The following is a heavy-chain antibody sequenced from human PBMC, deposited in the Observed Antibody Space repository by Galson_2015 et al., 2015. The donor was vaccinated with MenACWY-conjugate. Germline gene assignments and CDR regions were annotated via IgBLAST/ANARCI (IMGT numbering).Heavy chain of an antibody. J-gene: IGHJ4*02. CDR3: AKGPHDSPYYHDY. V-gene: IGHV3-15*01. CDR1: GFTFTDDW. CDR2: ITSKGSGGTT. D-gene: IGHD3-22*01. Sequence: SLRLSCAASGFTFTDDWMRWVRQAPGKGLEWVARITSKGSGGTTDYAAPVKGRFTISRDDSKNSLNLQMNSLRAEDSAVYYCAKGPHDSPYYHDYWGQGTLVTVSS.